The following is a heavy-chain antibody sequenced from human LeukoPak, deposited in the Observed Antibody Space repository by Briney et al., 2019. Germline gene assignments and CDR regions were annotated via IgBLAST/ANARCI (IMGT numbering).Heavy chain of an antibody. Sequence: SETLSLTCTVSGGSISSSSYYWGWIRQPPGKGLEWIGSIYYSGSTDYNPSLKSRVTISVDTSKNQFSLKLSSVTAADTAVYYCARGNDELLYYYYYMDVWGKGTTVTVSS. J-gene: IGHJ6*03. CDR1: GGSISSSSYY. V-gene: IGHV4-39*07. D-gene: IGHD2-15*01. CDR2: IYYSGST. CDR3: ARGNDELLYYYYYMDV.